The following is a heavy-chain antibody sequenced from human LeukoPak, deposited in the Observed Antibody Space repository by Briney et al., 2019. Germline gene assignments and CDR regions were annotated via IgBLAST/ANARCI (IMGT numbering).Heavy chain of an antibody. CDR1: GYSFTTYW. CDR3: ARLTGSYYSAFDI. CDR2: IYPGDSDT. Sequence: GESLKISCKGSGYSFTTYWIGWVRQMPGKGLEWMGIIYPGDSDTRYSPAFQGQVTISADKSIRTVYLQWSSLKASDTAMYYCARLTGSYYSAFDIWGQGTMVTVSS. D-gene: IGHD1-26*01. J-gene: IGHJ3*02. V-gene: IGHV5-51*01.